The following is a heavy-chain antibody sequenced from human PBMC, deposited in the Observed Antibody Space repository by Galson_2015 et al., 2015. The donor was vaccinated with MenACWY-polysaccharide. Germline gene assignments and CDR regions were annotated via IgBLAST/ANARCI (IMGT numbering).Heavy chain of an antibody. D-gene: IGHD2/OR15-2a*01. CDR2: ISYDGSNK. J-gene: IGHJ2*01. V-gene: IGHV3-30-3*01. CDR3: ARDLSGSWYFDL. CDR1: GFTFSSYA. Sequence: SLRLSCAASGFTFSSYAMHWVRQAPGKGLEWVAVISYDGSNKYYADSMKGRFTISRDNSKNTLYLQMNSLRTEDTAVYYCARDLSGSWYFDLWGRGTLVTVSS.